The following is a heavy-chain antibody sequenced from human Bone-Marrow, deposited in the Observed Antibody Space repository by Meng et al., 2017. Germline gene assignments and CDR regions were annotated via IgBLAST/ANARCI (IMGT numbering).Heavy chain of an antibody. D-gene: IGHD5-12*01. CDR2: INQSGST. Sequence: VLLQQLGAGVLTPSETLALTCAVYGGSFSGYYWSWIRQPPGKGLEWIGEINQSGSTNSNPSLKSRVTISVDTSKNQFSLKLSSVTAADTAVYYCARAKRIYSGYGWWFDPWGQGTLVTVSS. V-gene: IGHV4-34*01. J-gene: IGHJ5*02. CDR3: ARAKRIYSGYGWWFDP. CDR1: GGSFSGYY.